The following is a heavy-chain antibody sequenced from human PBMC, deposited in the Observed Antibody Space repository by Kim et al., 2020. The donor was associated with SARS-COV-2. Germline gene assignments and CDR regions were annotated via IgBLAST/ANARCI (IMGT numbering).Heavy chain of an antibody. Sequence: ASVKVSCKASGYTFTSYGISWVRQAPGQGLEWMGWISAYNGNTNYAHKPQGRVTMTTDTSSSTAYMELRSLRSDDTAAYYCARDFVWWVVYGTKVNNPSYHYGMVVWGGGTTVTVS. CDR1: GYTFTSYG. J-gene: IGHJ6*01. V-gene: IGHV1-18*01. D-gene: IGHD4-17*01. CDR3: ARDFVWWVVYGTKVNNPSYHYGMVV. CDR2: ISAYNGNT.